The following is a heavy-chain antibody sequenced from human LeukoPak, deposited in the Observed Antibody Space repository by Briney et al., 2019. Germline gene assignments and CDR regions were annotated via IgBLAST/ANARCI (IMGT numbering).Heavy chain of an antibody. D-gene: IGHD2/OR15-2a*01. CDR2: INTDESST. CDR3: ARDPSMGPSGYYYMDV. CDR1: GFTFSSYW. Sequence: PGGSLRLSCAASGFTFSSYWMHWVRQAPGKGLVWVSRINTDESSTSYADSVKGRFTISRDNAKNTLYLQMNSLRAEDTAVYYCARDPSMGPSGYYYMDVWGKGTTVTVSS. V-gene: IGHV3-74*01. J-gene: IGHJ6*03.